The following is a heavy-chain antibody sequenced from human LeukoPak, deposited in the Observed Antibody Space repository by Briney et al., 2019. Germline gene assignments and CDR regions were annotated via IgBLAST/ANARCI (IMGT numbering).Heavy chain of an antibody. CDR3: AKEYYGSGSYSYYYYYMDV. D-gene: IGHD3-10*01. J-gene: IGHJ6*03. CDR2: IRYDGSNK. CDR1: GFTFSSYG. Sequence: PGGSLRRSCAASGFTFSSYGMHWVRQAPGKGLEWVAFIRYDGSNKYYADSVKGRFTISRDNSKNTLYLQMNSLRAEDTAVYYCAKEYYGSGSYSYYYYYMDVWGKGTTVTVSS. V-gene: IGHV3-30*02.